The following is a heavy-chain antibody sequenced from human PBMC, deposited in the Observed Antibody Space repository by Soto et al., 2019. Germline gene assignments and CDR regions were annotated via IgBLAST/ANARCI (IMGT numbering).Heavy chain of an antibody. CDR2: ISRSGGST. CDR3: AKDRRFRDMGDY. D-gene: IGHD2-15*01. V-gene: IGHV3-23*01. Sequence: EVQLLESGGGLVQPGGSLRLSCAASGFTFSSYAMSWVRQAPGKGLEWVSAISRSGGSTYYADSVKGRFTISRDNSKNTLYLQMNSLRAEDTAVYYCAKDRRFRDMGDYWGQGTLVTVSS. J-gene: IGHJ4*02. CDR1: GFTFSSYA.